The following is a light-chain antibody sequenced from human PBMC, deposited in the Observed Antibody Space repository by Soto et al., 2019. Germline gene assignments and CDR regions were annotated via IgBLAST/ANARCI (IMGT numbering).Light chain of an antibody. CDR2: DVT. Sequence: QSALTQPRSVSGSPGQSVTISCSGTSSDVGSYNYISWYQQLPGKAPKLMIYDVTKRPSGVPDRFSGSKSGYTASLTTSGLQAEDEADYYCCSYAGSYTYVFGSGTKLTVL. V-gene: IGLV2-11*01. CDR3: CSYAGSYTYV. CDR1: SSDVGSYNY. J-gene: IGLJ1*01.